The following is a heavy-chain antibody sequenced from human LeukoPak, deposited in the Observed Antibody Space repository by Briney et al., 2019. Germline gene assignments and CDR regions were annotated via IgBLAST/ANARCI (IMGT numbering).Heavy chain of an antibody. CDR2: IYPGGST. J-gene: IGHJ4*02. CDR1: GGPINGYH. V-gene: IGHV4-59*01. Sequence: SETLSLTCTVSGGPINGYHWSWIRQPPGKTLEWIAYIYPGGSTHYNPSLKSRVTISVDTSKKQFSLKLSSVTAADTAVYYCTRDRGREGGFDSWGQGTLVTVPS. CDR3: TRDRGREGGFDS. D-gene: IGHD3-16*01.